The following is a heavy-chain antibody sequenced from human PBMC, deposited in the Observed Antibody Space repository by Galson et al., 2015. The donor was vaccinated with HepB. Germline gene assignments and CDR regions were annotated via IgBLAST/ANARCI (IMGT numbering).Heavy chain of an antibody. Sequence: SLRLSCAASGFTFSSYGMHWVRQAPGKGLEWVAVIWYDGSNKYYADSVKGRFTISRDNSKNTLYLQMNSLRAEDTAVYYCARGAYGDYGDAFDIWGQGTMVTVSS. D-gene: IGHD4-17*01. CDR1: GFTFSSYG. CDR2: IWYDGSNK. V-gene: IGHV3-33*01. J-gene: IGHJ3*02. CDR3: ARGAYGDYGDAFDI.